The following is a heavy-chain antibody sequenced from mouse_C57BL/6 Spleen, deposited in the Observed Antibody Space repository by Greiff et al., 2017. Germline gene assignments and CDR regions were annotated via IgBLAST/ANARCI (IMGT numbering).Heavy chain of an antibody. Sequence: EVNLVESGGGLVKPGGSLKLSCAASGFTFSSYAMSWVRQTPEKRLEWVATISDGGSYTYYPDNVKGRFTISRDNAKNNLYLQMSHLKSEDTAMYYCAREYDYYAMDYWGQGTSVTVSS. V-gene: IGHV5-4*01. CDR3: AREYDYYAMDY. CDR1: GFTFSSYA. J-gene: IGHJ4*01. CDR2: ISDGGSYT.